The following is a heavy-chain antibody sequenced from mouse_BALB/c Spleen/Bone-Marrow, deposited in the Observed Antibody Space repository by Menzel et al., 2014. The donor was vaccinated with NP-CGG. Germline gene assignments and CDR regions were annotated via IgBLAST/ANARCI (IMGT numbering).Heavy chain of an antibody. Sequence: EVKLMESGAELVKPGASVKLPCTASGFNIKDTYMHWVKQRPEQGLEWIGRIDPANGNTKYDPKFQGKASITADTSSNTAYLQLSSLTSEDTAVYYCASYVYGYYFDYWGQGTTLTVTS. CDR1: GFNIKDTY. CDR2: IDPANGNT. J-gene: IGHJ2*01. D-gene: IGHD2-2*01. V-gene: IGHV14-3*02. CDR3: ASYVYGYYFDY.